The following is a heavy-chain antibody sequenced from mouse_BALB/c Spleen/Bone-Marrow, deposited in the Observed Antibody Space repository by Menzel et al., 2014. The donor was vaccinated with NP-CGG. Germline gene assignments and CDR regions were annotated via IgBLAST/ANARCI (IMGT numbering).Heavy chain of an antibody. Sequence: VQLQQSGPGLVKPSQSLSLTCSVTGYSITSGYYWNWIRQFPGNKLEWMGYISYDGSNNYNPSLKNRISITRDTSKNQFFLKLNSVTTEDTATYYSARARFDSAFAYWGQGTLVTVSA. CDR2: ISYDGSN. J-gene: IGHJ3*01. CDR1: GYSITSGYY. CDR3: ARARFDSAFAY. D-gene: IGHD2-4*01. V-gene: IGHV3-6*02.